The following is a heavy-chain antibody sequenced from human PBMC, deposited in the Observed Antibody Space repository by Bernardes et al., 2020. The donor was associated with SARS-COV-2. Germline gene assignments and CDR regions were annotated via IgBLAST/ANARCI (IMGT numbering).Heavy chain of an antibody. CDR1: GDSMNDNIC. CDR3: TRVHPHSTPINVFDV. V-gene: IGHV4-4*02. J-gene: IGHJ3*01. D-gene: IGHD6-13*01. CDR2: ICHSGIA. Sequence: ETLSLTCAVSGDSMNDNICWTWVRQSPGKGLEWIGEICHSGIAAYHPSLRSRVSISADKSKNQFSLNLYSVTAADTALYYCTRVHPHSTPINVFDVWGQGTMVTVSS.